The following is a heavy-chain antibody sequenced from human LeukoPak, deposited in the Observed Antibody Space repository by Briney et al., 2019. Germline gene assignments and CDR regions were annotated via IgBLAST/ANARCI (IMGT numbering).Heavy chain of an antibody. CDR2: IYYSGST. CDR3: ARSHIVAVTGFAFDI. V-gene: IGHV4-39*01. J-gene: IGHJ3*02. CDR1: GGSVGSGTFY. Sequence: KPSETLSLTCTVSGGSVGSGTFYWSWIRQPPGKGLEWIGSIYYSGSTYYNPSLKSRVTITVDTSKNQFSLKLSSVTAADTTVYYCARSHIVAVTGFAFDIWGQGTLVTVSS. D-gene: IGHD2-21*02.